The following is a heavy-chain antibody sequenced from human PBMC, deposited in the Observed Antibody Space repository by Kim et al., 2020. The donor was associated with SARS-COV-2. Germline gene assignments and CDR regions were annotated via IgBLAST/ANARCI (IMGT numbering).Heavy chain of an antibody. CDR2: INHSGST. D-gene: IGHD6-6*01. CDR1: GGSFSGYY. V-gene: IGHV4-34*01. J-gene: IGHJ6*03. CDR3: AREGYSSSKVYYYYYMDV. Sequence: SETLSLTCAVYGGSFSGYYWSWIRQPPGKGLEWIGEINHSGSTNYNPSLKSRVTISVDTSKNQFSLKLSSVTAADTAVYYCAREGYSSSKVYYYYYMDV.